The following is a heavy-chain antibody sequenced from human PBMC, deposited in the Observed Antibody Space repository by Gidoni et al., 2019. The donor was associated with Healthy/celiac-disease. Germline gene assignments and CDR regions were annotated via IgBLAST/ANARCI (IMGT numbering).Heavy chain of an antibody. CDR2: INHSGST. CDR3: ARGARGVGATGFDY. V-gene: IGHV4-34*01. CDR1: DGSISGYY. Sequence: QVQLQQWGAGLLKPSEPLSLTGAVYDGSISGYYWSWIRQPPGKGLEWNGEINHSGSTNYNPSLKSRVTISVDTSKNQFSLKLSSVTAADTAVYYCARGARGVGATGFDYWGQGTLVTVSS. J-gene: IGHJ4*02. D-gene: IGHD1-26*01.